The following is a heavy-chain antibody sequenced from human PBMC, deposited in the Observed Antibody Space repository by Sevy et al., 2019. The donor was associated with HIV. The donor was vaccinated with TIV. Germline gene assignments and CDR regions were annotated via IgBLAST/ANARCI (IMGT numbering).Heavy chain of an antibody. J-gene: IGHJ4*02. V-gene: IGHV3-23*01. CDR2: ISGSGVTT. Sequence: GGSLRLSCAASGFTFSTYAMSWVRQAPGKGLEWVSGISGSGVTTYYADSVKGRFTISRDNSKNTLYLQMNSLTAEDTAVYYCAKAGVRVGGTFDLFYFDCWGQGTLVTVSS. CDR3: AKAGVRVGGTFDLFYFDC. CDR1: GFTFSTYA. D-gene: IGHD6-19*01.